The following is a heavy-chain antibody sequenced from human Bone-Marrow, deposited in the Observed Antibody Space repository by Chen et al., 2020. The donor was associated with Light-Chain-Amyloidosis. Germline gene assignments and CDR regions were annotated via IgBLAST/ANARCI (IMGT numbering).Heavy chain of an antibody. CDR1: GFTFSSYG. Sequence: QVQLVESGGGVVQPGRSLRLSCAASGFTFSSYGMHWVRQAPGKGLEWVAVISYDGSNKYYADSVKGRFTISRDNSKNTLYLQMNSLIAEDTAVYYCAKGTTFDYWGQGTLVTVSS. CDR2: ISYDGSNK. J-gene: IGHJ4*02. CDR3: AKGTTFDY. D-gene: IGHD2-2*01. V-gene: IGHV3-30*18.